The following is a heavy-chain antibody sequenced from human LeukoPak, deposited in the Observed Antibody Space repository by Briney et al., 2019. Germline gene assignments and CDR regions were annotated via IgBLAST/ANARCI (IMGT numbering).Heavy chain of an antibody. Sequence: GGSLRLSCEASGFTFSSYAMSWVRQAPGKGLEWVSAISGSGGSTYYADSVKGRFTISRDNSKNTLYLQMNSLRAEDTAVYYCAKVTYDFWSGYIDYWGQGTLVTVSS. V-gene: IGHV3-23*01. D-gene: IGHD3-3*01. CDR3: AKVTYDFWSGYIDY. CDR1: GFTFSSYA. J-gene: IGHJ4*02. CDR2: ISGSGGST.